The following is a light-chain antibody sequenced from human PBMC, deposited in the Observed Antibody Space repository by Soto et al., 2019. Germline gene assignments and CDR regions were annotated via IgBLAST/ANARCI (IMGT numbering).Light chain of an antibody. CDR2: GTS. J-gene: IGKJ1*01. Sequence: EIVLTQSPGTLSLSPGERATLSCRASQTISSNYLAWYQQKPGQAPSLLIYGTSSRATGIPDRFSGSGSGTDFTLTSSRLEPEDSAIYYCQQYVSWTFGQGTKVEIK. CDR3: QQYVSWT. CDR1: QTISSNY. V-gene: IGKV3-20*01.